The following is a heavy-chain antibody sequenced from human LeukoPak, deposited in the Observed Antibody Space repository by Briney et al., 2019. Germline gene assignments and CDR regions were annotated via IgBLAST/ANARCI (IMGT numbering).Heavy chain of an antibody. V-gene: IGHV1-69*02. D-gene: IGHD5-24*01. CDR1: GGTFSSYT. CDR2: IIPILGIA. Sequence: GASVKVSCKASGGTFSSYTISWVRQAPGQGLEWMGRIIPILGIANYAQKFQGRVTITADKSTSTAYMALSSLRSEDTAVYYCATSSDGYNLGEIREDYWGQGTLVTVSS. CDR3: ATSSDGYNLGEIREDY. J-gene: IGHJ4*02.